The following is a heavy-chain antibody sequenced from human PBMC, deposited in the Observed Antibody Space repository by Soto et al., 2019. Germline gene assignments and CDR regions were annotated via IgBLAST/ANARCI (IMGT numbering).Heavy chain of an antibody. V-gene: IGHV3-7*01. D-gene: IGHD4-17*01. CDR2: IRQDGGEK. CDR1: GLSVSDNY. J-gene: IGHJ4*02. CDR3: ASEYGDHLKFFDY. Sequence: PGGSLRLSCGASGLSVSDNYMGWVRQAPGRGLEWVANIRQDGGEKYYVDSVKGRFTISRDNAKNSVYLQMNSLRVEDTAIYYCASEYGDHLKFFDYWGPGTLVTVSS.